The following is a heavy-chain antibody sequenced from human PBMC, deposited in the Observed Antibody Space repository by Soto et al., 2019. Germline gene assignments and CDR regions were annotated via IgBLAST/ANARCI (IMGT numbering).Heavy chain of an antibody. J-gene: IGHJ4*02. Sequence: SLTLSCTPSGFTFGDYAMSWFRQAPGKGLEWVGFIRSKAYGGTTEYAASVKGRFTISRDNAKNSLYLQMNSLRDEDTAVYYCARDDSSGYYVLPLDYWGQGT. CDR3: ARDDSSGYYVLPLDY. D-gene: IGHD3-22*01. CDR2: IRSKAYGGTT. CDR1: GFTFGDYA. V-gene: IGHV3-49*03.